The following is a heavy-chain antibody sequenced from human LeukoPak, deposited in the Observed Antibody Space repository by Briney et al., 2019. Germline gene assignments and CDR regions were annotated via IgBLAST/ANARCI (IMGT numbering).Heavy chain of an antibody. CDR3: ARQGGSGRSYDY. CDR1: GASISSSSYY. D-gene: IGHD3-10*01. Sequence: SETLSLTCNVSGASISSSSYYWGWIRQPPGKGLEWIGTSGGAYYNPSLKNRVTISVDTSKNQFSLKLSSVTAADTAVYYCARQGGSGRSYDYWGQGTLVTVSS. J-gene: IGHJ4*02. CDR2: SGGA. V-gene: IGHV4-39*01.